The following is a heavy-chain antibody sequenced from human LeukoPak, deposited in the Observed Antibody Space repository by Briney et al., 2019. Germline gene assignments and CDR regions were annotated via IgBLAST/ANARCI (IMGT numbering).Heavy chain of an antibody. J-gene: IGHJ6*02. D-gene: IGHD2-15*01. Sequence: GGSLRLSCAASGFTFSSYGMHWVRQAPGKGQEWVAVISYDGSNKYYGDSVKGRFTISRDNSKNTLYLQMNSLRAEDTAVYYCARVLGYCSGGSCSPEYYYGMDVWGQGTTVTVSS. CDR1: GFTFSSYG. CDR3: ARVLGYCSGGSCSPEYYYGMDV. V-gene: IGHV3-30*03. CDR2: ISYDGSNK.